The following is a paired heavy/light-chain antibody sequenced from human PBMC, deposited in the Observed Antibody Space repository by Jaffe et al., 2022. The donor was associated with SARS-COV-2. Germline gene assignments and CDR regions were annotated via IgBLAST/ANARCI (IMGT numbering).Light chain of an antibody. CDR3: ATWDNTLTGDRL. Sequence: QSVLTQPPSVSAAPGQKVSISCSGSRSNIGTHFVSWYQQLPGTAPKLIIYDTKKRPSGIPDRFSGSISDTSATLDITGVQTGDEADYYCATWDNTLTGDRLFGGGTKLTVL. CDR1: RSNIGTHF. CDR2: DTK. V-gene: IGLV1-51*01. J-gene: IGLJ2*01.
Heavy chain of an antibody. J-gene: IGHJ4*02. CDR3: ATDPLPFSGTHYDGLEY. Sequence: QLQVQESGPGLVKPSGTLSLTCTVSGGTFSNSGYYWAWIRQAPGKGLEWIGNAYYGGSPYYKPSLKGRVTISLDQAQFSLTLTSVSAADTAIYYCATDPLPFSGTHYDGLEYWGRGTLVTVSS. V-gene: IGHV4-39*02. CDR2: AYYGGSP. CDR1: GGTFSNSGYY. D-gene: IGHD3-10*01.